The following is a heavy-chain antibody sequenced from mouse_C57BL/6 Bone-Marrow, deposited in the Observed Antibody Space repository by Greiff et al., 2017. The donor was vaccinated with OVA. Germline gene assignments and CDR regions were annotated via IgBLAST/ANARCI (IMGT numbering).Heavy chain of an antibody. Sequence: EVQLVESGPGLVKPSQSLSLTCSVTGYSITSGYYWNWIRQFPGNKLEWMGYISYDGSNNYNPSPKNRISITRDTSKNQFFLKLNSVTTEDTATYYCARGYGSRPYYFDYWGQGTTLTVSS. CDR3: ARGYGSRPYYFDY. CDR2: ISYDGSN. CDR1: GYSITSGYY. V-gene: IGHV3-6*01. D-gene: IGHD1-1*01. J-gene: IGHJ2*01.